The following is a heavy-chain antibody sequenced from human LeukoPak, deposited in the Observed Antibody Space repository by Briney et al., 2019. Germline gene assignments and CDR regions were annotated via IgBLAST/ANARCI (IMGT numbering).Heavy chain of an antibody. V-gene: IGHV3-73*01. D-gene: IGHD2-2*01. Sequence: GGSLELSCAASGFTFSDSAMHWVRQASGKGLEWVSRIRSKANSYATAYAASVKGRFTISRDDSKNTAYLQMNSLKTEDTAVYYCTRYHCSSTSCYPFGDYWGQGTLVTVSS. J-gene: IGHJ4*02. CDR2: IRSKANSYAT. CDR1: GFTFSDSA. CDR3: TRYHCSSTSCYPFGDY.